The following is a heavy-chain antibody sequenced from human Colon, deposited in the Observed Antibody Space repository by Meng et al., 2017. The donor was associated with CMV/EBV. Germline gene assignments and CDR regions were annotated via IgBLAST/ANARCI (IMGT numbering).Heavy chain of an antibody. CDR3: VRGRVVGGG. V-gene: IGHV1-8*01. D-gene: IGHD2-21*01. J-gene: IGHJ4*02. CDR1: GYSFTMYD. CDR2: MNPVSGHT. Sequence: ASVKVSCKTSGYSFTMYDIYWVRQASGQGLEWMGWMNPVSGHTAYAQKFQGRITMTRDTSVTTAYLEITSLRSDDTAVYYCVRGRVVGGGWGQGTLVTVSS.